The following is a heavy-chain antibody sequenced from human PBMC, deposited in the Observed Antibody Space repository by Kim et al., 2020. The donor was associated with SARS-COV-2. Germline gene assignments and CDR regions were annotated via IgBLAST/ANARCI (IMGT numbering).Heavy chain of an antibody. CDR3: ARVLQGDISAYAFDI. CDR2: ISGVTSYT. J-gene: IGHJ3*02. Sequence: GGSLRLSCAGSGFTFSDYYMSWIRQSPGKGLEWVSYISGVTSYTNYADSVKGRFTISRDNAKNSLFLQLNSLRAEATAVYYCARVLQGDISAYAFDIWG. D-gene: IGHD5-12*01. V-gene: IGHV3-11*05. CDR1: GFTFSDYY.